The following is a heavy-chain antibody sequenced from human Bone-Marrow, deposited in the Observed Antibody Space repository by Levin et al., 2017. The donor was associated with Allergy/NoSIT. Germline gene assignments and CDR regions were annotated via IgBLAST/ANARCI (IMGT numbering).Heavy chain of an antibody. V-gene: IGHV4-39*01. J-gene: IGHJ4*02. CDR3: AGHCNIVRWQISYYVDY. CDR1: GVSFDNSNFY. Sequence: SETLSLTCSVSGVSFDNSNFYWGWIRQPPGKGLEWIGSISEMGRTYSKWSLDSRPTISVDTSRNQFSFRLPSVTAADPAVYYCAGHCNIVRWQISYYVDYWSQGTLVTVSS. D-gene: IGHD2/OR15-2a*01. CDR2: ISEMGRT.